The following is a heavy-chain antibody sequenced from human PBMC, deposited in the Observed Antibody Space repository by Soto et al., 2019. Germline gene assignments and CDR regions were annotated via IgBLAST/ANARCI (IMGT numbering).Heavy chain of an antibody. Sequence: GESLKISCKGSGYRFTSYWIGWVRQMPGKGLEWMGIIYPGDSDTRYSPSFQGQVTISADKSISTAYLQWSSLKASDTAMYYCARQGDTAMGHYYYYGMDVWGQGTTVTVSS. D-gene: IGHD5-18*01. CDR2: IYPGDSDT. CDR3: ARQGDTAMGHYYYYGMDV. V-gene: IGHV5-51*01. CDR1: GYRFTSYW. J-gene: IGHJ6*02.